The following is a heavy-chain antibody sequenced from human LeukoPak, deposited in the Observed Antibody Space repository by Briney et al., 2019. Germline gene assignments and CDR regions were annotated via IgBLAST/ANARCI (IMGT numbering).Heavy chain of an antibody. D-gene: IGHD2-2*01. V-gene: IGHV1-2*02. J-gene: IGHJ4*02. CDR2: INPYSGGT. CDR3: VSDRTKYCSSTSCPLDY. CDR1: GYTFTGYY. Sequence: ASVKVSCKASGYTFTGYYMHSVRQAPRQGREWMGWINPYSGGTNYAQKFQGRVTMTRDTSISTAYMELSRLRSDDTAVYYCVSDRTKYCSSTSCPLDYWGQGTLVTVSS.